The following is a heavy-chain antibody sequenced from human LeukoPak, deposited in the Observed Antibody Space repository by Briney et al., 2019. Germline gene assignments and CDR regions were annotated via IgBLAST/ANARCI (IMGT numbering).Heavy chain of an antibody. D-gene: IGHD1-26*01. CDR2: ISYDGSNK. CDR3: AREGWEAFDY. Sequence: PGGSLRLSCAASGFTFSSYAMHWVRQAPGKGLEWVAVISYDGSNKYYADSVKGRFTISRDNSKNTLYLQMNSLRAEDTAVYYCAREGWEAFDYWGQGTLVTVSS. J-gene: IGHJ4*02. V-gene: IGHV3-30*04. CDR1: GFTFSSYA.